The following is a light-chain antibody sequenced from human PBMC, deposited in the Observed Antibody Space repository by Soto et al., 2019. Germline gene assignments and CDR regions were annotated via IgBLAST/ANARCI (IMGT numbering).Light chain of an antibody. CDR1: SSDIGGYYY. CDR3: TSYSSSDIFYV. Sequence: QSALTQPASVSGSPGQAITTSCTGTSSDIGGYYYVSWYQHHPGKAPKLLIYQVTNRPSRVSNRFSGSKSGNTASLNISGLQADDEADYYCTSYSSSDIFYVFGTGTKVTVL. CDR2: QVT. J-gene: IGLJ1*01. V-gene: IGLV2-14*01.